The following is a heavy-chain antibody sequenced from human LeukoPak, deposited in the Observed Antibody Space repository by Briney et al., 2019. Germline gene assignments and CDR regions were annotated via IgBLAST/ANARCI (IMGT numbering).Heavy chain of an antibody. CDR2: IYSSGST. CDR1: GGSISGYY. Sequence: SETLSLTCTVSGGSISGYYWSWIRQPAGRGLEWIGRIYSSGSTNYNPSLKSRVTMSVDTSKNQFSLRLNSLTAADTAVYYCARDSGCSTTICFGFDPWGQGTLVTVSS. V-gene: IGHV4-4*07. CDR3: ARDSGCSTTICFGFDP. J-gene: IGHJ5*02. D-gene: IGHD2-2*01.